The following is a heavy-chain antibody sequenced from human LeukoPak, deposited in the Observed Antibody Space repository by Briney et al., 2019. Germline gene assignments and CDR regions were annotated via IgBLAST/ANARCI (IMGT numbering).Heavy chain of an antibody. CDR2: ISSGGDT. Sequence: GGSLRLSCAASGFTVSSNYMSWVRQAPGKGLEWVSVISSGGDTYYADSVKGRFTISRDNSKNTLYLQMNSLRAEDTAVYYCARDRGFGQADVWGKGTTVTVSS. CDR1: GFTVSSNY. CDR3: ARDRGFGQADV. D-gene: IGHD3-10*01. J-gene: IGHJ6*04. V-gene: IGHV3-66*01.